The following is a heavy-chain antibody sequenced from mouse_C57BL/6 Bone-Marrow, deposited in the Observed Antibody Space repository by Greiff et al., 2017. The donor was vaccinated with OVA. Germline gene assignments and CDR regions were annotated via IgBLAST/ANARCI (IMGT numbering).Heavy chain of an antibody. J-gene: IGHJ4*01. CDR1: GYTFTSYW. D-gene: IGHD2-12*01. CDR3: ARRPCYNAMDY. Sequence: QVHVKQPGAELVKPGASVKLSCKASGYTFTSYWMQWVNQRPGQGLEWIGEIDPSDSYTNYNQKFKGKATLTVDTSSSTAYMQLSSLTSEDSAVYYCARRPCYNAMDYWGQGTSVTVSS. V-gene: IGHV1-50*01. CDR2: IDPSDSYT.